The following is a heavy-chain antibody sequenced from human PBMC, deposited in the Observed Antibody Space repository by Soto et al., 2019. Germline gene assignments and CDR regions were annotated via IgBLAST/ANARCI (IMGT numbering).Heavy chain of an antibody. CDR1: GGSFSGYY. CDR2: INHSGST. D-gene: IGHD6-13*01. CDR3: ARGSVAAAGIGGFDY. J-gene: IGHJ4*02. V-gene: IGHV4-34*01. Sequence: SETLSLTCAVYGGSFSGYYWSWIRQPPGKGLEWIGEINHSGSTNYNPSLKSRVTISVDTSKNQFSLKLSSVTAADTAVYYCARGSVAAAGIGGFDYWGQGTLVTVSS.